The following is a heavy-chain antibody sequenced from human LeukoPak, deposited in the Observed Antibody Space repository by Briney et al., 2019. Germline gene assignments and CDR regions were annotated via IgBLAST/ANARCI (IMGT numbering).Heavy chain of an antibody. CDR3: ARDHSYGHLGYWYFDL. J-gene: IGHJ2*01. V-gene: IGHV1-2*02. Sequence: GASVKVSCKASGYTFTGYYMHWVRQAPGQGLEWMGWINPNSGGTNYAQKFQGRVTMTRDTSISTAYMELSRLRSDDTAVYYYARDHSYGHLGYWYFDLWGRGTLVTVSS. CDR1: GYTFTGYY. D-gene: IGHD5-18*01. CDR2: INPNSGGT.